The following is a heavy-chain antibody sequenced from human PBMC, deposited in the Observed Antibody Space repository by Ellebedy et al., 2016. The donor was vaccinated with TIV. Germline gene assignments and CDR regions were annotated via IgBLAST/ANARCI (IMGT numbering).Heavy chain of an antibody. CDR1: GIIVSDYF. CDR2: LYPDAKT. CDR3: ARRASYGDYAVQVNPWFDS. J-gene: IGHJ5*01. V-gene: IGHV3-66*01. Sequence: GESLKISCEASGIIVSDYFMNWVRQAPGKGLEWVSVLYPDAKTNYTDSVNGRFIVSRDSSKNTLYLQMNSLRVEDTAVYYCARRASYGDYAVQVNPWFDSWGQGTLVTVSS. D-gene: IGHD4-17*01.